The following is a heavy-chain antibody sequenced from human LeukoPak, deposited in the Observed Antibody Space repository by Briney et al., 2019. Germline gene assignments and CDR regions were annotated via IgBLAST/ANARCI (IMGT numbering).Heavy chain of an antibody. V-gene: IGHV3-21*01. Sequence: GGSPRLSCAASGFTFSSYSMNWVRQAPGKGLEWVSSISSSSSYIYYADSVKGRFTISRDNAKNSLYLQMNSLRAEDTAVYYCARAWYSGSYYRNVGYYFDYWGQGTLVTVSS. J-gene: IGHJ4*02. CDR3: ARAWYSGSYYRNVGYYFDY. CDR1: GFTFSSYS. D-gene: IGHD1-26*01. CDR2: ISSSSSYI.